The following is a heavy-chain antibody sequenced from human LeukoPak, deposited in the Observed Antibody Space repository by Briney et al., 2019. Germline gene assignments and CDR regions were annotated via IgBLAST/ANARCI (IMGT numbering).Heavy chain of an antibody. CDR1: GFTLRTYS. D-gene: IGHD3-22*01. J-gene: IGHJ4*02. V-gene: IGHV3-23*01. CDR3: VKKTAGHYPFDL. Sequence: GGSLRLFCVASGFTLRTYSMSWVRQVPGKGLEWVSVIGTAADMYYADSVKGRFTISRDNSKNILYLQMDSLRAEDTAVYYCVKKTAGHYPFDLWGQGTLVTVSS. CDR2: IGTAADM.